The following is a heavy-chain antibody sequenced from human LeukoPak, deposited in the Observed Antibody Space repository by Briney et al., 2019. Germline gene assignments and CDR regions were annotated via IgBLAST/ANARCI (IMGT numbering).Heavy chain of an antibody. Sequence: GGSLRLSCAASGFTFSRYYMHWVRQAPGKGLVWDSRINSDGRSTTYADSVRGRFTVSRDNAKNTLYLQMNSLKVKDTAMYYCTRVFVGDEYSSSGYWGQGTLVTVSS. CDR2: INSDGRST. V-gene: IGHV3-74*01. D-gene: IGHD6-13*01. CDR1: GFTFSRYY. CDR3: TRVFVGDEYSSSGY. J-gene: IGHJ4*02.